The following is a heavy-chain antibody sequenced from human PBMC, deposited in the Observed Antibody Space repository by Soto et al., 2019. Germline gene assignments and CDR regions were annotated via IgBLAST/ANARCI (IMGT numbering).Heavy chain of an antibody. CDR3: ARMYNSGFYRPEGDYYFYGMDV. CDR2: RYICGST. D-gene: IGHD5-12*01. Sequence: QVQLQESGPGLVKPSETLSVTCSVSGGSIRDYYWIWIRQPAGTGLEWIGRRYICGSTKYNPSLKSRVTMSADTSVNQFSLTLISVTAADTATYYCARMYNSGFYRPEGDYYFYGMDVWGQGTTVTVSS. CDR1: GGSIRDYY. V-gene: IGHV4-4*07. J-gene: IGHJ6*02.